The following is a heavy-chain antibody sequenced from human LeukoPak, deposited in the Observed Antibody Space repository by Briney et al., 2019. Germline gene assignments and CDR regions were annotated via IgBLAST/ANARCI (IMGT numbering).Heavy chain of an antibody. V-gene: IGHV3-30*18. CDR2: ISSDGYRT. D-gene: IGHD3-10*01. J-gene: IGHJ4*02. CDR3: AKGLGTGSVLARPLHY. CDR1: GFPFSTYD. Sequence: GGSLRLSCAASGFPFSTYDMHWVRQAPDKGLQWVAVISSDGYRTDYPDSVRGRFTISRDNFKNTVDLQMISVTAEDSAMYFCAKGLGTGSVLARPLHYWGQGTLVTVSS.